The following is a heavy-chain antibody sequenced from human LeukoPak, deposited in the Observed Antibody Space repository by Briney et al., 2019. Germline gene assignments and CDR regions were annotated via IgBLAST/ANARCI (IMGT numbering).Heavy chain of an antibody. V-gene: IGHV4-34*01. J-gene: IGHJ4*02. Sequence: SETLSLTCAAYGGSFSGYYWSWIRQPPGKGLEWIGEINHTGSTNYNPSLKSRLTISVDTSKNQFSLKLSSVTAADTAVYYCARHRPPNGRGITLVRGVTTKGFDYWGQGTLVTVSS. CDR3: ARHRPPNGRGITLVRGVTTKGFDY. CDR1: GGSFSGYY. CDR2: INHTGST. D-gene: IGHD3-10*01.